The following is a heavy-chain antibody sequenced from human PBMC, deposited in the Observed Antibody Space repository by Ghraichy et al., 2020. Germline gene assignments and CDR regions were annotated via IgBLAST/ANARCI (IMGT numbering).Heavy chain of an antibody. V-gene: IGHV3-7*04. CDR1: GFTFNTSY. J-gene: IGHJ4*02. D-gene: IGHD5-18*01. CDR3: GRGGYIYGSNPVDY. Sequence: GGSLRLSCAASGFTFNTSYMTWVRQAPGKGLEWVANIKQDGSEKYYVDSVKGRFTISRDNAKDSVYLQMNSLRAEDTAVYYCGRGGYIYGSNPVDYWGQGIQVTVAS. CDR2: IKQDGSEK.